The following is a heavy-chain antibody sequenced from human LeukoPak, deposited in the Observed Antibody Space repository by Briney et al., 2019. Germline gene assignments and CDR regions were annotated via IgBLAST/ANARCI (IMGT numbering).Heavy chain of an antibody. J-gene: IGHJ6*02. D-gene: IGHD2-2*01. Sequence: ASVKVSCKASGYTFTSYDINWVRQATGQGLEWMGWMNPNSGNTGYAQKFQGRVTMTRNTSISTAYMELSSLRSEDTAVYYCARALCSSTSCYALYYYYYGMDVWGQGTTVTVSS. CDR2: MNPNSGNT. CDR3: ARALCSSTSCYALYYYYYGMDV. CDR1: GYTFTSYD. V-gene: IGHV1-8*01.